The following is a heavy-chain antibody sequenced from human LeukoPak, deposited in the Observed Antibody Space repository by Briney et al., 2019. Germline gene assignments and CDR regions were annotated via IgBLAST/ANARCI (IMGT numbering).Heavy chain of an antibody. J-gene: IGHJ4*02. CDR3: AKGCSGSTTCYLIDY. V-gene: IGHV3-30*18. CDR1: GFTFSSLG. D-gene: IGHD2-2*01. Sequence: GGSLRLSCAASGFTFSSLGMHWVRQAPGKGLEWVAVISNDGTNKNYVDSVKGRFTISRDNSKNTLYLQMSSLRTEDTAVYYCAKGCSGSTTCYLIDYWGQGTLVTVSS. CDR2: ISNDGTNK.